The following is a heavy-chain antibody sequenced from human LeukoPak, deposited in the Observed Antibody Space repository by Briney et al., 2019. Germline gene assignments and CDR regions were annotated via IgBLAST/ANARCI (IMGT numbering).Heavy chain of an antibody. Sequence: SETLSLTCTVSGGSISSYYWSWIRQPPGKGLEWIGYIYYSGSTNYNPSLKSRVTISVDTSKNQFSLKLSSVTAADTAVYYCARGRGIVAATTDYYFDYWGQGTLVTVSS. V-gene: IGHV4-59*01. CDR1: GGSISSYY. CDR2: IYYSGST. CDR3: ARGRGIVAATTDYYFDY. J-gene: IGHJ4*02. D-gene: IGHD1-26*01.